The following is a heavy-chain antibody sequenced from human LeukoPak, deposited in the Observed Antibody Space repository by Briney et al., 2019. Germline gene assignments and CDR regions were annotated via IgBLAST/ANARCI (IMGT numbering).Heavy chain of an antibody. CDR2: MSPNSGDT. CDR3: VRTPPNWGFDY. CDR1: GYTFTTHD. Sequence: ASVKVSCKASGYTFTTHDINWVRQATGQGLEWLGWMSPNSGDTGYAQKFQGRVTMTSDSSISTAYTELSSLRSGDTAIYYCVRTPPNWGFDYWGQGTLVTVSS. V-gene: IGHV1-8*01. D-gene: IGHD7-27*01. J-gene: IGHJ4*02.